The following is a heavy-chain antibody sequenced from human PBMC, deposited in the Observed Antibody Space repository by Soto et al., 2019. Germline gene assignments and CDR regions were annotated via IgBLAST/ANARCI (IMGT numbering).Heavy chain of an antibody. Sequence: PGESLKISCKGSGYSFTSYRIGWVRQMPGKGLEWMGIIYPGDSDTRYSPSFQGQVTISADKSISTAYLQWTSLKASDTAMYYCARQHDSSGYYYGDYYGMDVWGQGTTVTVSS. CDR3: ARQHDSSGYYYGDYYGMDV. CDR1: GYSFTSYR. J-gene: IGHJ6*02. V-gene: IGHV5-51*01. CDR2: IYPGDSDT. D-gene: IGHD3-22*01.